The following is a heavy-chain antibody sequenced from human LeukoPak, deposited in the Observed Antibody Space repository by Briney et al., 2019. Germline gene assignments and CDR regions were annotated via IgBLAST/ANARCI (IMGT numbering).Heavy chain of an antibody. Sequence: PGRSLRLSCAASGFTFSSYAMHWVRQAPGKGLEWVAVISYDGSNKYYADSVKGRFTISRDNSKNTLYLQMNSLRAEDTAVYYCASLHSYGVDYWGQGTLVTVSS. J-gene: IGHJ4*02. CDR2: ISYDGSNK. CDR3: ASLHSYGVDY. V-gene: IGHV3-30-3*01. CDR1: GFTFSSYA. D-gene: IGHD5-18*01.